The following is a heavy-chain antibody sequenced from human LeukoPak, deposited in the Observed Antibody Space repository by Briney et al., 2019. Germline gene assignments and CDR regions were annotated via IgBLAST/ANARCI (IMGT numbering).Heavy chain of an antibody. J-gene: IGHJ6*02. CDR2: IIPIFGTA. Sequence: SVKVSCKASGGTFSSYAISWVRQAPGQRLEWMGGIIPIFGTANYAQKFQGRVTITADESTSTACMELSSLRSEDTAVYYCAGGDSGEYYYYGIDVWGQGTTVTVSS. V-gene: IGHV1-69*13. CDR3: AGGDSGEYYYYGIDV. D-gene: IGHD2-21*01. CDR1: GGTFSSYA.